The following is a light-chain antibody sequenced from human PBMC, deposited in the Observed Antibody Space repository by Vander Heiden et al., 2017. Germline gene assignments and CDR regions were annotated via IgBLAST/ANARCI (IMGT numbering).Light chain of an antibody. Sequence: EIVLTQSPATLSLSPGERATLSCRASQSVSNYLAWYQHKPGQAPRLLIYDASNRAAGIPARFSGIGSGTDFTLTISSLEPEDFAVYYCQQRSNWPPEVTFGGGTKVEIK. V-gene: IGKV3-11*01. J-gene: IGKJ4*01. CDR2: DAS. CDR3: QQRSNWPPEVT. CDR1: QSVSNY.